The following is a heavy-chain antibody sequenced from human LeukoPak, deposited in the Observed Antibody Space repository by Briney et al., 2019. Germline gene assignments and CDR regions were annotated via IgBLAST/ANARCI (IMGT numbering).Heavy chain of an antibody. D-gene: IGHD6-6*01. Sequence: GGSLRLSCAASGLTFSNAWMSWVRQAPGKGLEWVGRIKSKSDGGTTNYGAPVKGRFTISRDNSINTLNLQMNSLTTEDAAVYYCTTGRTSSSKDLFDPWGQGTLVTASS. CDR3: TTGRTSSSKDLFDP. V-gene: IGHV3-15*01. J-gene: IGHJ5*02. CDR1: GLTFSNAW. CDR2: IKSKSDGGTT.